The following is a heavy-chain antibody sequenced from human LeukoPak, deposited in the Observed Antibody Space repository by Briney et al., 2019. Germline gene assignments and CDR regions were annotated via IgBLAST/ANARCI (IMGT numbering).Heavy chain of an antibody. CDR1: GGSISRYY. CDR2: IYTSGST. J-gene: IGHJ5*02. Sequence: SETLSLTCTVSGGSISRYYWTWIRQPAGKGLEWIGHIYTSGSTNYSPSLKSRVTMSVDTSKNQFSLKLNSVTAADTAVYYCARGVVVVPAAMNWFDPWGQGTLVTVSS. V-gene: IGHV4-4*07. CDR3: ARGVVVVPAAMNWFDP. D-gene: IGHD2-2*01.